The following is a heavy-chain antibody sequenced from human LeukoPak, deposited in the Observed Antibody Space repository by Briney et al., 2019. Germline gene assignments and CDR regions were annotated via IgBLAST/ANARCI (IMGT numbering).Heavy chain of an antibody. J-gene: IGHJ4*02. CDR2: INNDGVST. CDR3: ARDPYDYGDYGAFDY. Sequence: PGGSLRLSCATSGFTLSSYWMHWVRQVPGKGLEWLSRINNDGVSTSYADSVKGRFTISRDNAKNSLYLQMNSLRAEDTAVYYCARDPYDYGDYGAFDYWGQGTLVTVSS. D-gene: IGHD4-17*01. V-gene: IGHV3-74*01. CDR1: GFTLSSYW.